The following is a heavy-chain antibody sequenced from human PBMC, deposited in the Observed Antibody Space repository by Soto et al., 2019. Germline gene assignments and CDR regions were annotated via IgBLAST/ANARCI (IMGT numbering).Heavy chain of an antibody. CDR1: GFTFSSYV. J-gene: IGHJ4*02. CDR2: ISGSGGST. Sequence: EVQLLESGGGLVQPGGSLRLSCAASGFTFSSYVMSWVRQAPGKGLEWVSAISGSGGSTYYADAVKGRFTISRDKSKNTLYLQMNSLRAEDTAVYYCATLQGTYYYGSGSYYLPYWGQGTLVTVSS. CDR3: ATLQGTYYYGSGSYYLPY. V-gene: IGHV3-23*01. D-gene: IGHD3-10*01.